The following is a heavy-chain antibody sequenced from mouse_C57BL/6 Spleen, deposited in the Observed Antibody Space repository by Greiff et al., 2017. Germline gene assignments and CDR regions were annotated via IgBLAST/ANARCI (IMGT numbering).Heavy chain of an antibody. CDR1: GYTFTSYW. Sequence: VQLQQPGAELVKPGASVKLSCKASGYTFTSYWMHWVKQRPGPGLEWIGRIDPNSGGTKYNEKFKSKATLTVDKPSSTAYMQLSSLTSEDSAVYYCARLDYDYDDGLFAYWGQGTLVTVSA. J-gene: IGHJ3*01. CDR3: ARLDYDYDDGLFAY. D-gene: IGHD2-4*01. CDR2: IDPNSGGT. V-gene: IGHV1-72*01.